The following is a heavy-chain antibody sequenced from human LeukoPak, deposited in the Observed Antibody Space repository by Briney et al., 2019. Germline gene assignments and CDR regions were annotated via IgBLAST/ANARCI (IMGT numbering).Heavy chain of an antibody. J-gene: IGHJ4*02. CDR1: GFIFSNYE. CDR3: ARDRRGSDYYDSSAFDY. V-gene: IGHV3-48*03. D-gene: IGHD3-22*01. CDR2: INPSGSTI. Sequence: PGGSLRLSCAASGFIFSNYEMNWVRQAPGKGLEWVSYINPSGSTIYYADSVKGRFTMSRDNAKNSLYLQMNSLRAEDTAVYYCARDRRGSDYYDSSAFDYWGQGTLVTVSS.